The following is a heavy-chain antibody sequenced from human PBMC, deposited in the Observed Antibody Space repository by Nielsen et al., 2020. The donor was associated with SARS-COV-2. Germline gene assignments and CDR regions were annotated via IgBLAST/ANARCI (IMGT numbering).Heavy chain of an antibody. CDR2: ISGSGGST. CDR3: AKEMNTDTAMDDYYYHYGMDV. CDR1: GFTFSSYA. J-gene: IGHJ6*02. Sequence: GESLKISCAASGFTFSSYAMSWVRQAPGKGLEWVSAISGSGGSTYYADSVKGRFTISRDNSKNTLYLQMNSLRAEDTAVYYCAKEMNTDTAMDDYYYHYGMDVWGQGTTVTVSS. D-gene: IGHD5-18*01. V-gene: IGHV3-23*01.